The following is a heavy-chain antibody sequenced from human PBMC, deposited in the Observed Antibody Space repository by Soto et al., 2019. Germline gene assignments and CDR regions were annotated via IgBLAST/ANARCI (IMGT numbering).Heavy chain of an antibody. D-gene: IGHD6-19*01. V-gene: IGHV6-1*01. Sequence: SQTLSLTCAIPGDSVSSNSVAWNWIRQSPSRGLEWLGRTYYRSKWYHAYSVSVTSRIAINPDTSKNQFSLQLKAVTPEDTAVYYCGRDTGSGSGWYGIWGQGTQVTVSS. J-gene: IGHJ4*02. CDR3: GRDTGSGSGWYGI. CDR2: TYYRSKWYH. CDR1: GDSVSSNSVA.